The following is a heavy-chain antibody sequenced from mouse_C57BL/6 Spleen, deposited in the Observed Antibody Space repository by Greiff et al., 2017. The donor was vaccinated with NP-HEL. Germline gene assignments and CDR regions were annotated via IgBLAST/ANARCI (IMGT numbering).Heavy chain of an antibody. CDR2: IDPEDGDT. D-gene: IGHD3-2*02. V-gene: IGHV14-2*01. CDR1: GFNIKDYY. Sequence: VQLQQPGAELVKPGASVKLSCTASGFNIKDYYMHWVKQRTEQGLEWIGRIDPEDGDTKYAPKFQGKATITADTSSNTAYLQLSSLTSEDTAVYYCARRAAQAPGYWGQGTTLTVSS. J-gene: IGHJ2*01. CDR3: ARRAAQAPGY.